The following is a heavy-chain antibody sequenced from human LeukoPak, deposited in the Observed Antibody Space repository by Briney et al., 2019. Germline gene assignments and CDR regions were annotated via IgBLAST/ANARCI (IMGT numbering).Heavy chain of an antibody. CDR2: INPNSGGT. CDR3: ARSPDILTGEKFDY. J-gene: IGHJ4*02. CDR1: GYTFTGYY. D-gene: IGHD3-9*01. V-gene: IGHV1-2*02. Sequence: ASVRVSCKASGYTFTGYYMHWVRQAPGQGLEWMGWINPNSGGTNYAQKFQDRVTMTRDTSISTVYMELSRLRSDDTAVYYCARSPDILTGEKFDYWGQGTLVTVSS.